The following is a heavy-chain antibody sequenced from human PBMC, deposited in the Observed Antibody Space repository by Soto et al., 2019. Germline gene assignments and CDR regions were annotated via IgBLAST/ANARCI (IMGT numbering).Heavy chain of an antibody. CDR2: IIPIFGTA. Sequence: QVQLVQSGAEVKKPGSSVKVSCKASGGTFSSYAISWVRQAPGQGLEWMGGIIPIFGTANYAQKLQGRVTITADESTSTAYMELSSLRSEDTAVYYCARQYGYYYYYGMDVWGQGTTVTVSS. V-gene: IGHV1-69*01. D-gene: IGHD4-17*01. CDR1: GGTFSSYA. CDR3: ARQYGYYYYYGMDV. J-gene: IGHJ6*02.